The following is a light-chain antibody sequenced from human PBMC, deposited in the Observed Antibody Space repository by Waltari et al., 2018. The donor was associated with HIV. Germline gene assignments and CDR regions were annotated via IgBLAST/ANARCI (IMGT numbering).Light chain of an antibody. J-gene: IGKJ2*01. CDR2: AAS. CDR1: QSLSSS. Sequence: DIQMTQSPSSLSASVGDTVTITCRASQSLSSSLNWYQQKPGKAPKLLIYAASSLQSGVPSRFSGSGSGTDFTLTISSLQPEDFATYDCQQSYSTPLSFGPGTKLKIK. V-gene: IGKV1-39*01. CDR3: QQSYSTPLS.